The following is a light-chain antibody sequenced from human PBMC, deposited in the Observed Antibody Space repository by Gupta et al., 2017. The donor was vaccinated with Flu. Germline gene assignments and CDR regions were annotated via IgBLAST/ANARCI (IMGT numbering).Light chain of an antibody. CDR2: KAS. Sequence: DIQMTQSPSTLSASVGDRVTITCRASQNISIALAWYQQKTGKAPNLLIYKASDLQGGVPSRFSGSGSGPDFTLTLNNLQPDDFATYYCQQDHRSPVTFGRGTMVDIK. J-gene: IGKJ4*01. V-gene: IGKV1-5*03. CDR1: QNISIA. CDR3: QQDHRSPVT.